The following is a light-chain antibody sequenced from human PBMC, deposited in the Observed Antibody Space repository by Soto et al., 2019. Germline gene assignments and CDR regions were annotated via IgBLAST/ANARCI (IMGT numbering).Light chain of an antibody. J-gene: IGLJ3*02. V-gene: IGLV2-14*01. Sequence: QSVLTQPASVSGSPGQSITISCTGTSSDVGGYNYVSWYQQRPGKAPKLMIYDVNNRPSGVSNRFSASKSGNTASLTISGLQAEDEADYYCSSYSSTPTLVFGGGTQLTVL. CDR1: SSDVGGYNY. CDR2: DVN. CDR3: SSYSSTPTLV.